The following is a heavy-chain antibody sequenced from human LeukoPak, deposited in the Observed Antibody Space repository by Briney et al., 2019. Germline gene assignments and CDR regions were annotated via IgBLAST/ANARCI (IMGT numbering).Heavy chain of an antibody. V-gene: IGHV3-23*01. J-gene: IGHJ4*02. D-gene: IGHD6-19*01. Sequence: GGSLRLSCAASGFTFSSYAMSWVRQAPGKGLEWASAISGSGGSTYYADSVKGRFTISRDNSKNTLYLQMNSLRAEDTAVYYCAKSTGYSSGWYPYWGQGTLVTVSS. CDR1: GFTFSSYA. CDR2: ISGSGGST. CDR3: AKSTGYSSGWYPY.